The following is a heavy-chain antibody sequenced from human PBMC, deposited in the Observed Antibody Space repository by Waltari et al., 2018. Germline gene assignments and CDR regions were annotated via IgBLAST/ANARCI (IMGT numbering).Heavy chain of an antibody. V-gene: IGHV3-7*01. CDR3: VRDWGEGVGELKGFDY. J-gene: IGHJ4*02. D-gene: IGHD3-10*01. CDR2: IKHDGSEI. Sequence: EVRLVESGGGLAQPGGARRLSCGAFGFHFGDYWMAWVRQAPGKGLEWVANIKHDGSEIIYMDSVRGRFTLSRDNAQNSLDLEMTSLRPEDTAVYYCVRDWGEGVGELKGFDYWGQGLLATVSS. CDR1: GFHFGDYW.